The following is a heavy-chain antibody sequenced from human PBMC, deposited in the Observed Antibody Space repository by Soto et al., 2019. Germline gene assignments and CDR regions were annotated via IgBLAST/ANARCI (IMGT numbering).Heavy chain of an antibody. V-gene: IGHV4-4*07. CDR2: IDASGST. D-gene: IGHD3-3*01. Sequence: ETLSLTCTVSCGSISSYYCNWIRQPAGKGLEWIGRIDASGSTDYNPSLKSRVTMSVDTSKNQFSLRLSSLTAAETAVYYCARGGHDFWSGPFDYWGQGNLVTVSS. J-gene: IGHJ4*02. CDR1: CGSISSYY. CDR3: ARGGHDFWSGPFDY.